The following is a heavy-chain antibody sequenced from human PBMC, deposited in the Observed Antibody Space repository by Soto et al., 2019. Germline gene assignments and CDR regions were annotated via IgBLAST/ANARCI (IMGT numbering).Heavy chain of an antibody. CDR2: ISHSGRA. Sequence: SETLSLTCGVSGFSIQTSYFWGWIRRPPGKGLEWIGLISHSGRAISHPSFASRATISLDTTNNALYLTLKSVTAADTDVYYCARGRSFRLVVVPLDSWGKGTLVTVSA. CDR1: GFSIQTSYF. J-gene: IGHJ4*02. D-gene: IGHD3-16*02. V-gene: IGHV4-38-2*01. CDR3: ARGRSFRLVVVPLDS.